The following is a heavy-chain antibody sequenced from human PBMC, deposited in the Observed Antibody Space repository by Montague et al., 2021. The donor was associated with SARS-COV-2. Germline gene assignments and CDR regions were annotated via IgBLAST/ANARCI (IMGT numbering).Heavy chain of an antibody. J-gene: IGHJ4*02. D-gene: IGHD4-23*01. V-gene: IGHV4-61*02. CDR3: ARITVITPRYLDS. CDR1: GDSIDNNSYY. CDR2: FYRNGXT. Sequence: TLSLTCSVSGDSIDNNSYYWCWIRQPAGQGLELIERFYRNGXTXYXXXXKSRVSIVLDTPKNHFSLRLASVTAADTAVYYCARITVITPRYLDSWGQGSLVTVAS.